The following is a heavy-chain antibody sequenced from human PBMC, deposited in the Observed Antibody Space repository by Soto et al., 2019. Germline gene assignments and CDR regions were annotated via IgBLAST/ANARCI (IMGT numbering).Heavy chain of an antibody. J-gene: IGHJ5*02. D-gene: IGHD4-17*01. CDR1: GYTFTSYG. Sequence: ASVKVSFKASGYTFTSYGISWVRQAPGQGLEWMGWISAYNGNTNYAQKLQGRVTMTTDTSTSTAYMELRSLRSDDTAVYYCARVTFYGNWFDPWGQGTLVTVSS. V-gene: IGHV1-18*01. CDR3: ARVTFYGNWFDP. CDR2: ISAYNGNT.